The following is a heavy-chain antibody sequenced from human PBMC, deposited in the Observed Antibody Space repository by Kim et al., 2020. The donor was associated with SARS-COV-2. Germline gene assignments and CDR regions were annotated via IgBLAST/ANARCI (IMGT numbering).Heavy chain of an antibody. CDR1: GGSISSGDYY. CDR2: IYYSGTT. D-gene: IGHD3-10*01. J-gene: IGHJ6*02. CDR3: ARGPMVRRVTTTYCYGMDV. V-gene: IGHV4-30-4*08. Sequence: SETLSLTCTVSGGSISSGDYYWSWIRQPPGKGLEWFVYIYYSGTTYYNPSLKRRVTISEDTSKNQFTLNLSSVTAANTAVYYCARGPMVRRVTTTYCYGMDVWGQGTTVSVSS.